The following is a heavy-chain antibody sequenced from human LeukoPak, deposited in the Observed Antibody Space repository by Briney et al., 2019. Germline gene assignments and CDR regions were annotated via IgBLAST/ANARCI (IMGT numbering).Heavy chain of an antibody. CDR3: ARAFQIVGATDFDS. V-gene: IGHV1-2*02. D-gene: IGHD1-26*01. J-gene: IGHJ4*02. Sequence: GASVKVSCKASGYTFTGYYMHWVRQAPGQGLEWMGWINPNSGGTNYAQKFQGRVTMTRDTSISTAYMELSRLRSDDTAVYYCARAFQIVGATDFDSWGQGTLVTVSS. CDR1: GYTFTGYY. CDR2: INPNSGGT.